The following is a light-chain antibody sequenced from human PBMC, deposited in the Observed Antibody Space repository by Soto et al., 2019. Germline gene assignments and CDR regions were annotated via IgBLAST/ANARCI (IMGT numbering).Light chain of an antibody. CDR2: GDN. J-gene: IGLJ2*01. CDR3: QSYDNSLSHVV. Sequence: QSVLTQPPSVSWAPGQRVTIPCTGSSTNIGSFYDVHWYQQLPGTVPKLLIYGDNNRPSGVPDRFSGSKSGTSASLAITGLQADDEGDYYCQSYDNSLSHVVFGGGTKLTVL. CDR1: STNIGSFYD. V-gene: IGLV1-40*01.